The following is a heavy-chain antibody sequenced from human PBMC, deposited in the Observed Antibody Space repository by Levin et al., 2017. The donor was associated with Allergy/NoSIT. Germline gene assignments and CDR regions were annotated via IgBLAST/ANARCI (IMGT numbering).Heavy chain of an antibody. J-gene: IGHJ4*02. CDR3: ARSGPGVITTLSFDY. CDR1: GFTFSSYA. CDR2: ISYDGSNK. V-gene: IGHV3-30*04. Sequence: LSLTCAASGFTFSSYAMHWVRPAPGKGLEWVAVISYDGSNKYYADSVKGRFTISRDNSKNTLYLQMNSLRAEDTAVYYCARSGPGVITTLSFDYWGQGTLVTVSS. D-gene: IGHD3-22*01.